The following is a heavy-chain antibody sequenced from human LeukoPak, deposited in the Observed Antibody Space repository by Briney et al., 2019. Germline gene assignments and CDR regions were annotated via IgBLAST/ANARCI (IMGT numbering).Heavy chain of an antibody. Sequence: AGGSLRLSCAASGFTFSSYSMNWVRQAPGKGLEWVSSISSSSSYIYYADSVKGRFTISRDNAKNSLYLQMNSLRAEDTAVYYCAREYSSSPKYQNYYYYYMDVWGKGTTVTVSS. CDR3: AREYSSSPKYQNYYYYYMDV. CDR1: GFTFSSYS. J-gene: IGHJ6*03. D-gene: IGHD6-6*01. V-gene: IGHV3-21*01. CDR2: ISSSSSYI.